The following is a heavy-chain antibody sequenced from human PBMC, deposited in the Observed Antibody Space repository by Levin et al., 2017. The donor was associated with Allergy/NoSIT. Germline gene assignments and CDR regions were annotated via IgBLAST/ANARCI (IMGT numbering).Heavy chain of an antibody. CDR2: IGKSGSSI. Sequence: GGSLRLSCATSGFKFRDFEMTSVRQAPGKGLEWISYIGKSGSSIQYAASVEGRFTISRDDARNSLYLQMNSLRADDTAVYYCARKGYCRSSACYADSGFWFDPSGQGALVTVSS. CDR3: ARKGYCRSSACYADSGFWFDP. CDR1: GFKFRDFE. V-gene: IGHV3-48*03. D-gene: IGHD2-2*01. J-gene: IGHJ5*02.